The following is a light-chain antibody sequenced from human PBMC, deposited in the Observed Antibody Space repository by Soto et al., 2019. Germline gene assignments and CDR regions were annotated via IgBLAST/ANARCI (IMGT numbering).Light chain of an antibody. Sequence: QSVLTQPPSAXGTPGQRVTISCSGSSSNIESNYVYWYQQLPGTAPKLLIYRNNQRPSGVPDRFSGSKSGTSASLAISGLRSEDEADYYCAAWDDSLSGYVVFGGGTKVTVL. CDR1: SSNIESNY. CDR2: RNN. CDR3: AAWDDSLSGYVV. J-gene: IGLJ2*01. V-gene: IGLV1-47*01.